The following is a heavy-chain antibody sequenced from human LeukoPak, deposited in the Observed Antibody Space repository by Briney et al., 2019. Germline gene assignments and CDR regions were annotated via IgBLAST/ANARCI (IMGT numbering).Heavy chain of an antibody. CDR3: ARDGRALGNWYFDL. D-gene: IGHD1-1*01. CDR1: GGSISSGGYY. CDR2: IYYSGSP. V-gene: IGHV4-31*03. J-gene: IGHJ2*01. Sequence: SETLSLTCTVSGGSISSGGYYWSWIRQNPGKGLEWIGYIYYSGSPYYNPSLKSRVTISIDTSKKQFSLNLSSVTAADTAVYYCARDGRALGNWYFDLWGRGTLVTVSS.